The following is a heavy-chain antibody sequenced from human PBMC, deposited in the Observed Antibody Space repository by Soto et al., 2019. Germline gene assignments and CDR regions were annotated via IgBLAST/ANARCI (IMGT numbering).Heavy chain of an antibody. CDR1: GFTFSSYS. J-gene: IGHJ3*02. D-gene: IGHD2-15*01. CDR2: ISSSGSTI. CDR3: AREGAGYCSGGSCYERAFDI. Sequence: GGSLRLSCAASGFTFSSYSMNWVRQAPGKGLEWVSYISSSGSTIYYADSVKGRFTISRDNAKNSLYLQMNSLRAEDTAVYYCAREGAGYCSGGSCYERAFDIWGQGTMVTVSS. V-gene: IGHV3-48*04.